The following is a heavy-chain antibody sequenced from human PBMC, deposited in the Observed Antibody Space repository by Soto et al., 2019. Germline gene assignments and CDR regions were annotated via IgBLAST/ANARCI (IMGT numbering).Heavy chain of an antibody. CDR3: ARHDSNDYVNPFDY. CDR1: GGPIHTHY. J-gene: IGHJ4*02. D-gene: IGHD3-10*02. Sequence: SETLSLTCSVSGGPIHTHYWGWLRQPPGKGLEWIGYVRYTGTTNYNPSLRSRVTISVDTSKNLLSLKLVSLTAADTAVYYCARHDSNDYVNPFDYWGQGTLVTVSS. CDR2: VRYTGTT. V-gene: IGHV4-59*11.